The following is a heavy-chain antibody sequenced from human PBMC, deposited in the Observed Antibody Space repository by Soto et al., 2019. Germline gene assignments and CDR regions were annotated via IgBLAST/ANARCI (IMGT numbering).Heavy chain of an antibody. V-gene: IGHV4-4*02. CDR3: ARDGLPTTSGPDY. D-gene: IGHD1-26*01. Sequence: SETLSLTCAVSSGSISSSNWWSWVRQPPGKGLEWIGEIYHSGSTNYNPSLKSRVTISVDKSKNQFSLKLSSVTAADTAVYYCARDGLPTTSGPDYWGQGTLVTVSS. CDR1: SGSISSSNW. J-gene: IGHJ4*02. CDR2: IYHSGST.